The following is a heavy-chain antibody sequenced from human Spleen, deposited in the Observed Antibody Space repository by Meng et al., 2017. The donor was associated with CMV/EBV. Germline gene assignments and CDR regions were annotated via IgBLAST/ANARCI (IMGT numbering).Heavy chain of an antibody. V-gene: IGHV3-21*01. CDR1: GFTFSPYA. CDR3: ARHSTEATISDY. Sequence: CAASGFTFSPYAMNWVRQAPGKGLEWVSSISTSSAFIYYADSVKGRFTISRDDGKNSVYLQMNSLRAEDTAVYYCARHSTEATISDYWGQGTLVTVSS. CDR2: ISTSSAFI. D-gene: IGHD5-12*01. J-gene: IGHJ4*02.